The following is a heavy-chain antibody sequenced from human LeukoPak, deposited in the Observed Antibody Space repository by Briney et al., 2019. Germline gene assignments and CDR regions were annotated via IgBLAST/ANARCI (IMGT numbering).Heavy chain of an antibody. V-gene: IGHV3-23*01. J-gene: IGHJ5*02. CDR3: ASHMGVIVGASFDP. Sequence: PGGSLRLSCAASGFTVSSNYMSWVRQAPGKGLEWVSAISGSGGSTYYADSVKGRFTISRDNSKNTLYLQMNSLRAEDTAVYYCASHMGVIVGASFDPWGQGTLVTVSS. CDR1: GFTVSSNY. D-gene: IGHD1-26*01. CDR2: ISGSGGST.